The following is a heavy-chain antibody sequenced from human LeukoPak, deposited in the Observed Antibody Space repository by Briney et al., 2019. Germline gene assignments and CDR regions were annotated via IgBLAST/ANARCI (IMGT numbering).Heavy chain of an antibody. D-gene: IGHD3-22*01. J-gene: IGHJ6*02. CDR1: GFTFSNFW. Sequence: GGSLRLSCAASGFTFSNFWMHWVRQAPGKGLVWVALIYGDGSFTRYADSVKGRFTISRDSSKNTVYLQMNSLRDEDTAVYYCARARPWDSSRSYYFGMDVWGHGTTVTVSS. CDR3: ARARPWDSSRSYYFGMDV. CDR2: IYGDGSFT. V-gene: IGHV3-74*01.